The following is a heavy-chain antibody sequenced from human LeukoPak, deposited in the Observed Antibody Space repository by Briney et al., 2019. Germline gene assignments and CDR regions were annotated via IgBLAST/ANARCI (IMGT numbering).Heavy chain of an antibody. CDR2: GIPVLGIA. CDR1: GGTFSSYA. D-gene: IGHD3-3*01. J-gene: IGHJ4*02. Sequence: ASVTVSCKASGGTFSSYAISWVRQAPGQGLEWMGRGIPVLGIANHAQKFQGRVTITADKSTSTAYMELSSLRSEDTAVYYCASGAWGYDFWSGPFDYWGQGTLVTVSS. V-gene: IGHV1-69*04. CDR3: ASGAWGYDFWSGPFDY.